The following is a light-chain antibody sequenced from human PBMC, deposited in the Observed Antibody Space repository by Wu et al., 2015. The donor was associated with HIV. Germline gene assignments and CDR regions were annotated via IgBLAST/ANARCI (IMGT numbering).Light chain of an antibody. CDR2: AAS. V-gene: IGKV3-15*01. J-gene: IGKJ1*01. CDR1: QSVGSN. CDR3: QQYANFWT. Sequence: IVLTQSPATPYMSQGGIATLSCRASQSVGSNLAWYQHRPGRTPRLLIFAASTRVTGIPDRFSGSGSGTEFTLTISSLQSDDFAVYYCQQYANFWTFGQGTRV.